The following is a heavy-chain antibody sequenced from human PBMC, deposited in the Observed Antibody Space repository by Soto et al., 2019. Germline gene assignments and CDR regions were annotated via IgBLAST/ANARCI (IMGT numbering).Heavy chain of an antibody. Sequence: SETLSLTCAVSGDSISSSVWWTWVRQPPGKGLEWIGEVFHTGDTYFNPSLRSRVAMSVDKSTNEFSLKVTSVTAVDTAIYYCARKAWVRFDYWGQGALVTVPQ. CDR2: VFHTGDT. CDR3: ARKAWVRFDY. CDR1: GDSISSSVW. J-gene: IGHJ4*02. D-gene: IGHD7-27*01. V-gene: IGHV4-4*02.